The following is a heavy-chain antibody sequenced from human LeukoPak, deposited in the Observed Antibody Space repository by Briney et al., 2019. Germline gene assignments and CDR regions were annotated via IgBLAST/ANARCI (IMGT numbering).Heavy chain of an antibody. CDR2: ISGDTGNT. V-gene: IGHV1-18*01. D-gene: IGHD6-13*01. J-gene: IGHJ4*02. CDR1: GYIFFSFG. CDR3: ARDDSSLSDY. Sequence: VASVKVSCKASGYIFFSFGISWVRQAPGHGLEWMGWISGDTGNTNYAQKLQGRVTMTTDTSTSTAYMELRSLRSDDTAVYYCARDDSSLSDYWGQGTLVTVSS.